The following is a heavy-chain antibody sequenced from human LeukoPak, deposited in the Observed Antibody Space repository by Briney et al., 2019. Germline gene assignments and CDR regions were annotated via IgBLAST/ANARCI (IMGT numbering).Heavy chain of an antibody. CDR2: IYTRRST. Sequence: SETLSLTCTVSGGSISSYYWSLIRQPPGKGLERIGYIYTRRSTNYNPSLKSRDTISVDTSKNQFSLKLSSVTAADTAVYYCARLAGEYSSSDYWGQGTLVTVSS. V-gene: IGHV4-4*09. CDR3: ARLAGEYSSSDY. CDR1: GGSISSYY. J-gene: IGHJ4*02. D-gene: IGHD6-6*01.